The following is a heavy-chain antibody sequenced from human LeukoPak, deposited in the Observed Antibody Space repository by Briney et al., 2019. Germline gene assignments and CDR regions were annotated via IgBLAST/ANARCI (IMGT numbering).Heavy chain of an antibody. J-gene: IGHJ5*02. V-gene: IGHV1-24*01. CDR2: FDPEDGET. D-gene: IGHD3-22*01. CDR1: GYTLTELS. CDR3: ATSYTISTMIVDFWFDP. Sequence: ASVKVSCKVSGYTLTELSMHWVRQAPGKGLEWMGGFDPEDGETIYAQKFQGRVTMTEDTSTDTAYMELSSLRSEDTAVYYCATSYTISTMIVDFWFDPWGQGTLVTVSS.